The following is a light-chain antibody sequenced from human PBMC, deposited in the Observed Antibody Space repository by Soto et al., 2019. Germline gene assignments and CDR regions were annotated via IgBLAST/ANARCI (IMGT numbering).Light chain of an antibody. J-gene: IGKJ4*01. CDR3: QQLYTYPLT. CDR2: GAS. CDR1: QGIRSF. V-gene: IGKV1-9*01. Sequence: DIQLTQSPSFLSASVGDRVSITCRASQGIRSFLAWHQQKPGKAPKLLIHGASTLQTGVPSRFSGSGSGTEFTLTISSLQPEDFATYYCQQLYTYPLTFGGGTEVEIK.